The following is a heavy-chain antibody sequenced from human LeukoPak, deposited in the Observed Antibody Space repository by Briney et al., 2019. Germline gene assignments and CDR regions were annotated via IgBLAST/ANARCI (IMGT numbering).Heavy chain of an antibody. CDR2: IKQDGSEK. V-gene: IGHV3-7*03. CDR1: GFTFSSYW. CDR3: ATNPPGIAVAGNGNFDN. Sequence: PGGSLRLSCAASGFTFSSYWMSWVRQAPGKGLEWVANIKQDGSEKYYVDSVKGRFTISRDNAKNSLYLQMQSLRPEDTAFYYCATNPPGIAVAGNGNFDNWGQGTLVTVSS. D-gene: IGHD6-19*01. J-gene: IGHJ4*02.